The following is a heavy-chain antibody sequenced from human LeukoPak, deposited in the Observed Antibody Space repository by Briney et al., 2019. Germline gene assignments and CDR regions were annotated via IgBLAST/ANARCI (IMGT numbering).Heavy chain of an antibody. CDR3: ARGIKSTSVTTPTYFDY. D-gene: IGHD4-11*01. CDR2: INPNSGGT. J-gene: IGHJ4*02. Sequence: GASVKVSCKASGYTFTGYYMHWVRQAPGQGLEWMGWINPNSGGTNYAQKFQGRVTMTRDTSISTAYMELSRLRSDDTAVYYCARGIKSTSVTTPTYFDYWGQGTLVTVSS. CDR1: GYTFTGYY. V-gene: IGHV1-2*02.